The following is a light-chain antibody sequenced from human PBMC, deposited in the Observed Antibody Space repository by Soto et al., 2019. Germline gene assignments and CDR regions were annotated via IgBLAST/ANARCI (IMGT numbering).Light chain of an antibody. CDR1: SSDVAGYNY. J-gene: IGLJ2*01. CDR3: SSYTSSSTPI. V-gene: IGLV2-14*01. CDR2: DVS. Sequence: QSALTQPASVSGSPGQSITISCTGTSSDVAGYNYVSWYQQHPGKAPKLMIYDVSNRPSGVSNRFSGSKSGNTASLTISGRQAEDEADYYCSSYTSSSTPIFGGGTKLTVL.